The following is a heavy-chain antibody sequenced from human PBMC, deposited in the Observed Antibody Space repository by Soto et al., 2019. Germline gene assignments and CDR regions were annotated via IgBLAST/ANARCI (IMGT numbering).Heavy chain of an antibody. J-gene: IGHJ6*02. CDR3: ASTAMATGYYYYGMDV. CDR2: IIPIFGTA. D-gene: IGHD5-18*01. Sequence: QVQLVQSGAEVKKPGSSVKLSCKASGGTFSSYAISWVRQAPGQGLEWMGGIIPIFGTANYAQKFQGRVTITADKSTSTAYMELSSLRSEDTAVYYCASTAMATGYYYYGMDVWGQGTTVTVSS. CDR1: GGTFSSYA. V-gene: IGHV1-69*06.